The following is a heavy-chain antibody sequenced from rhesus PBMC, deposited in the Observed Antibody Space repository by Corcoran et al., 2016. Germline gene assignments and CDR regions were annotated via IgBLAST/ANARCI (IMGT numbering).Heavy chain of an antibody. D-gene: IGHD3-22*01. J-gene: IGHJ5-1*01. CDR1: GGSIISNY. Sequence: QVQLQESGPGLVKPSETLSLTCAVSGGSIISNYWTWIRQAPGKGLEWIGWMYGRGGSTDYHHARKSRVTSSTDTCKNQFSLKLSAVTAADTAVYYCARSGWTTLEVWGPGVLVTVSS. CDR2: MYGRGGST. CDR3: ARSGWTTLEV. V-gene: IGHV4-160*01.